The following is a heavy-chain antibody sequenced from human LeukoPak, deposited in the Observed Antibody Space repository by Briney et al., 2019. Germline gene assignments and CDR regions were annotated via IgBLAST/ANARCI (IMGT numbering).Heavy chain of an antibody. J-gene: IGHJ4*02. CDR3: ARTLTGDY. V-gene: IGHV4-39*01. D-gene: IGHD1-14*01. Sequence: SETLSLTCTVSGDSISTSNSYWGWIRQPPGKGLEWIGSIYYSGSTYYNPSLKSRVTISVDTSKNQFSLKLSSVTAADTAVYYCARTLTGDYWGQGTLVTVSS. CDR2: IYYSGST. CDR1: GDSISTSNSY.